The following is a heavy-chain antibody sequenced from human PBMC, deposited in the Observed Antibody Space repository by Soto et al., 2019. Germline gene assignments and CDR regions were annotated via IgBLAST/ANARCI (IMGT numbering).Heavy chain of an antibody. V-gene: IGHV3-15*01. CDR3: TTGPLGTTVTFYYYYYMDV. CDR1: GFTFSNAW. Sequence: GGSLRLSCAASGFTFSNAWMSWVRQAPGKGLEWVGRIKSKTDGGTTDYAAPVKGRFTISRDDSKNTLYLQMNSLKTEDTAVYYCTTGPLGTTVTFYYYYYMDVWGKGTTVTVSS. CDR2: IKSKTDGGTT. J-gene: IGHJ6*03. D-gene: IGHD4-17*01.